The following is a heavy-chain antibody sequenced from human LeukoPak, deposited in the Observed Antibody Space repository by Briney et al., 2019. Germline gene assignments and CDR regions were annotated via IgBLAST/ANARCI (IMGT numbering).Heavy chain of an antibody. V-gene: IGHV3-66*01. CDR2: IYSGGST. Sequence: GGSLRLSCAASGFTVSSNYMSWVRQAPGKGLEWVSVIYSGGSTYYADSVKGRFTISRDNSKNTLYLQMNSLRAEDTAVYYCARGHTAVTRHFDFWAREPWSPSPQ. CDR1: GFTVSSNY. CDR3: ARGHTAVTRHFDF. D-gene: IGHD4-17*01. J-gene: IGHJ4*02.